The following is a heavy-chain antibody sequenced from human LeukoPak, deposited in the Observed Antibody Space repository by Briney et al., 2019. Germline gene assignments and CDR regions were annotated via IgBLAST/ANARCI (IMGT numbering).Heavy chain of an antibody. CDR2: IYYSGST. J-gene: IGHJ4*02. V-gene: IGHV4-59*01. Sequence: PSETLSLTCTVSGGSISSYYWSWIRQPPGKGLEWIGYIYYSGSTNYNPSLKSRVTISVDTSKNQFSLKLSSVTAADTAVYYCARVGGYCGGDCYFHYFDYWGQGTLVTVSS. CDR3: ARVGGYCGGDCYFHYFDY. CDR1: GGSISSYY. D-gene: IGHD2-21*01.